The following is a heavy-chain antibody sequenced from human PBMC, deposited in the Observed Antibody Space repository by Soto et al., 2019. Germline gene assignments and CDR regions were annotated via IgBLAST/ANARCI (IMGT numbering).Heavy chain of an antibody. D-gene: IGHD6-19*01. CDR3: TRPYSSGWYWYY. CDR2: IRSKAYGGTT. J-gene: IGHJ4*02. V-gene: IGHV3-49*03. Sequence: LRLSCTASGFTFGDYAMSWFRQAPGKGLEWVGFIRSKAYGGTTEYAASVKGRFTISRDDSKSIAYLQMNSLKTEDTAVYYCTRPYSSGWYWYYWGQGNLVTVSS. CDR1: GFTFGDYA.